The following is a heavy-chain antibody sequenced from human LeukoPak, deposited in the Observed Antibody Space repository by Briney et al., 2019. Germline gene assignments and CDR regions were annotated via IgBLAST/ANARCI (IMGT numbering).Heavy chain of an antibody. CDR3: ARDPGYSYAMDS. CDR2: ILFDGSKK. V-gene: IGHV3-30*02. J-gene: IGHJ4*02. D-gene: IGHD5-18*01. CDR1: GFTFSHHG. Sequence: GGSLRLSCAASGFTFSHHGMHWVRQAPGKGLEWVAFILFDGSKKYFVDSVKGRFTISRDNSKNAVSLQMNSLRVEDTAVYYCARDPGYSYAMDSWGQGTLVIVSS.